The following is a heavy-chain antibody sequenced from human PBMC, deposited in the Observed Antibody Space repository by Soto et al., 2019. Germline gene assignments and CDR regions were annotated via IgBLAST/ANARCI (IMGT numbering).Heavy chain of an antibody. V-gene: IGHV4-30-2*01. J-gene: IGHJ6*02. CDR1: GGSISSGGYS. D-gene: IGHD2-8*01. Sequence: TLSLTCAVSGGSISSGGYSWSWIRQPPGKGLEWIGYIYHSGSTYYKPSLQSRVTISVDRSKNQFSLKLSSVTAAETAVSYCARGSRGVPYYYGMDVWGQGTTVTVSS. CDR3: ARGSRGVPYYYGMDV. CDR2: IYHSGST.